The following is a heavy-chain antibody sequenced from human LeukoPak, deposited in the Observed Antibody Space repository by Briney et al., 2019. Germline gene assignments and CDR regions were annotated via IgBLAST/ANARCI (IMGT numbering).Heavy chain of an antibody. CDR3: ARHRGSYYAPHYFDY. CDR1: SDSINSSNSY. D-gene: IGHD1-26*01. CDR2: MYYSGGT. Sequence: SETLSLTCTVSSDSINSSNSYWGWIRQPPGRGLEWIGSMYYSGGTYNNPSLKSRVAISVDTSKSQFSLKLSSVTAADTAVYYWARHRGSYYAPHYFDYWGQGTLVTVSS. J-gene: IGHJ4*02. V-gene: IGHV4-39*01.